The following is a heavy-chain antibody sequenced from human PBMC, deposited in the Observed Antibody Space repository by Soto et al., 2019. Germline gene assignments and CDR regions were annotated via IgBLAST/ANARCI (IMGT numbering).Heavy chain of an antibody. Sequence: SETLSLTCAVYGGSVSSGDYYWSWIRQPPGKGLEWIGYIYYSGNTNYNPSLKSRVIISVDTSKNLFSLKLTSVTAADTAVYYCARIPVDTSMIYWLDPWGQGTLVTVPQ. V-gene: IGHV4-61*08. J-gene: IGHJ5*02. CDR2: IYYSGNT. CDR1: GGSVSSGDYY. CDR3: ARIPVDTSMIYWLDP. D-gene: IGHD5-18*01.